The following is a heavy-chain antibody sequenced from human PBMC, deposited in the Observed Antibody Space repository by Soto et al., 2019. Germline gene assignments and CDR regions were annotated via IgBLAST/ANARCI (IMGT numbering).Heavy chain of an antibody. J-gene: IGHJ4*02. CDR3: ARVGGPVGATWTKFDY. D-gene: IGHD1-26*01. CDR2: ISYDGSNK. CDR1: GFTFSSYA. V-gene: IGHV3-30-3*01. Sequence: PGGSLRLSCAASGFTFSSYAMHWVRQAPGKGLEWVAVISYDGSNKYYADSVKGRFTISRDNSKNTLYLQMNSLRAEDTAVYYCARVGGPVGATWTKFDYWGQGTLVTVSS.